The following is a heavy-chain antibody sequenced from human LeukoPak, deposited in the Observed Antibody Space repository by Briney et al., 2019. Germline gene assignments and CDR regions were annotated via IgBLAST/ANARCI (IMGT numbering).Heavy chain of an antibody. CDR1: GYTFTSFD. J-gene: IGHJ4*02. CDR3: ARGRRIVGTTTPLFDY. D-gene: IGHD1-26*01. CDR2: INPNSGGT. Sequence: VASVKVSCKASGYTFTSFDINWVRQATGQGLEWMGWINPNSGGTSYAQKFQGRVTMTRDTSISTGYMELNSLRSDDTAVYYCARGRRIVGTTTPLFDYWGQGTLVTVSS. V-gene: IGHV1-2*02.